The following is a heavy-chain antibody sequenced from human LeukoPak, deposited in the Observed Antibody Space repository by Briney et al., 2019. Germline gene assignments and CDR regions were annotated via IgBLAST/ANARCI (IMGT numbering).Heavy chain of an antibody. CDR2: ITTGGST. Sequence: GGSLRLSCAASGFTFRNYAMTWVRQAPGKGLEWVSAITTGGSTNYADSVKGRFTISRDNSKNTLYLEMNSLRAEDTAVYYCAKDRGDSGWYLDYWGQGTLVIVSS. V-gene: IGHV3-23*01. CDR3: AKDRGDSGWYLDY. J-gene: IGHJ4*02. D-gene: IGHD6-25*01. CDR1: GFTFRNYA.